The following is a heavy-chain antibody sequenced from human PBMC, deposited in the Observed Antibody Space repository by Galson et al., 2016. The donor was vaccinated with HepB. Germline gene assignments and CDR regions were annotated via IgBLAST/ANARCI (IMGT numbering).Heavy chain of an antibody. CDR2: IYHSGLT. Sequence: SETLSLTCAVSGASLDSGNTYFWGWIRQPPGKGLEWLASIYHSGLTHHNPSLTSRVTVSVDSSKTQFSLKLASVTAADTAVCYCVRHVGASKVDGYDYWGQGIQVTVSA. CDR1: GASLDSGNTYF. CDR3: VRHVGASKVDGYDY. D-gene: IGHD5-24*01. V-gene: IGHV4-39*01. J-gene: IGHJ4*02.